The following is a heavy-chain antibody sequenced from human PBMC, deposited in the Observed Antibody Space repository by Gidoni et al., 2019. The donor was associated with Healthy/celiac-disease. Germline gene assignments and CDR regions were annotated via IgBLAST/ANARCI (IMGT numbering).Heavy chain of an antibody. V-gene: IGHV3-66*02. D-gene: IGHD5-12*01. CDR1: GFTVSSNY. J-gene: IGHJ6*02. Sequence: EVQLVESGGGFVQPGGSLRLSCAASGFTVSSNYMGWVRLAPGKGLEWVSVIYSGGSTYYADSVKGRFTISRDNSKNTLYLQMNSLRAEDTAVYYCAISGSGYDLLYYGMDVWGQGTTVTVSS. CDR3: AISGSGYDLLYYGMDV. CDR2: IYSGGST.